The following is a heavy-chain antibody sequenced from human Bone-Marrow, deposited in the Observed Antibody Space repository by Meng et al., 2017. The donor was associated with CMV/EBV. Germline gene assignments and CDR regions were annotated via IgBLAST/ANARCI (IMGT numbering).Heavy chain of an antibody. Sequence: GESLKISCAASGFTFDDYAMHWVRQAPGKDLEWVSLISWDGGSTYYADSVKGRFTISRDNSKNSLYLKMDSLRAEDTALYYCAKAGWSWGGEVNYWGQGTLVTVSS. V-gene: IGHV3-43D*03. CDR1: GFTFDDYA. J-gene: IGHJ4*02. CDR2: ISWDGGST. CDR3: AKAGWSWGGEVNY. D-gene: IGHD3-16*01.